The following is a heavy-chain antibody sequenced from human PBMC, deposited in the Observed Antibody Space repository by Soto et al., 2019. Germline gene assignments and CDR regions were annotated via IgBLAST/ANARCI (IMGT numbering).Heavy chain of an antibody. V-gene: IGHV1-18*01. CDR2: ISAYNGNT. D-gene: IGHD1-20*01. Sequence: ASVKVSCKASGYTFTSYGISWVRQAPGQGLEWMGWISAYNGNTNYAQKLQGRVTMTTDTSTSTAYMELRSLRSDDTAVYYCARDRRGDPTGITGNWGQGTLVTVSS. J-gene: IGHJ4*02. CDR3: ARDRRGDPTGITGN. CDR1: GYTFTSYG.